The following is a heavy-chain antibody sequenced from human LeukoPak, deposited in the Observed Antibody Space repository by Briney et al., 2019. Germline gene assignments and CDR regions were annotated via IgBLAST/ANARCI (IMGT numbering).Heavy chain of an antibody. J-gene: IGHJ4*01. V-gene: IGHV4-38-2*01. CDR3: ARASNSGYYYFVY. CDR1: GYSITTSFY. Sequence: PSETLSLTCAVSGYSITTSFYWGWIRQPPGKGLEWIGIIHHSGYTYYNPSLKSRVTMSLNTSKNQFSLHLSSVTAADTALYYCARASNSGYYYFVYWGHGALGTVSS. CDR2: IHHSGYT. D-gene: IGHD3-22*01.